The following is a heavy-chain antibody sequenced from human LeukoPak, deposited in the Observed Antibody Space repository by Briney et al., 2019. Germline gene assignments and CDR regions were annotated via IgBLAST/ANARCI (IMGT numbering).Heavy chain of an antibody. CDR2: ISGSGGST. D-gene: IGHD3-10*01. CDR1: GFTFSSYA. J-gene: IGHJ6*03. CDR3: ARDLQWLYYMDV. V-gene: IGHV3-23*01. Sequence: GGSLRLSCAASGFTFSSYAMSWVRQAPGKGLEWVSAISGSGGSTYYADSVKGRFTISRDNSKNTLYLQMNSLRAEDTAVYYCARDLQWLYYMDVWGKGTTVTVSS.